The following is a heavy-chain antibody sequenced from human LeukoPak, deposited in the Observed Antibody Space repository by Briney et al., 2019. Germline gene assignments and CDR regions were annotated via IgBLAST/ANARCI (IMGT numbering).Heavy chain of an antibody. CDR1: GYTFTGYY. V-gene: IGHV1-2*02. J-gene: IGHJ5*02. Sequence: ASVTVSCTASGYTFTGYYMHWVRQAPGQGLEWMGWINPNSGGTNYAQKFQGRVTMTRDTSISTAYLQWSSLKASDTAMYYCARQRFTTRAYAGNWFDPWGQGTLVTVSS. D-gene: IGHD3-16*01. CDR2: INPNSGGT. CDR3: ARQRFTTRAYAGNWFDP.